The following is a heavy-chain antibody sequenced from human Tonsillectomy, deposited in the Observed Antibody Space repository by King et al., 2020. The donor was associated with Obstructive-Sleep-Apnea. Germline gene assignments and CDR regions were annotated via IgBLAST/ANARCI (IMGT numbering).Heavy chain of an antibody. J-gene: IGHJ6*02. CDR1: GFTFSSYG. CDR2: IRYDGSNK. V-gene: IGHV3-30*02. CDR3: AKDTARGTAMYGMDV. Sequence: VQLVESGGGVVQPGRSLRLSCAASGFTFSSYGMHWVRQAPGKGLEWVAFIRYDGSNKYYADSVKGRFTISRDNSKNTLCLQMNSLRAEDTVVYYLAKDTARGTAMYGMDVWGQGTTVTVSS. D-gene: IGHD5-18*01.